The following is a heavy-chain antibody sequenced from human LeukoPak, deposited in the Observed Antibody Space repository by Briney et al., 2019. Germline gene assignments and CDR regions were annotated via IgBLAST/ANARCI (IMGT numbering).Heavy chain of an antibody. CDR3: ARLKDYYDSSGYRGYYMDV. V-gene: IGHV4-34*01. CDR2: INHSGST. J-gene: IGHJ6*03. Sequence: SETLSLTCAVYGGSFSGYYWSWIRQPPGKGLEWIGEINHSGSTNYNPSLKSRVTISVDTSKNQFSLKLSSVTAADTAVYYCARLKDYYDSSGYRGYYMDVWGKGTTVTISS. CDR1: GGSFSGYY. D-gene: IGHD3-22*01.